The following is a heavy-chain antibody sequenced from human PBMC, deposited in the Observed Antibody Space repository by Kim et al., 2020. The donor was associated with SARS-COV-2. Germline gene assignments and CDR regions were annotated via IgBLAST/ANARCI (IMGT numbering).Heavy chain of an antibody. D-gene: IGHD6-19*01. V-gene: IGHV3-30*18. J-gene: IGHJ6*02. CDR1: GFTFSSYG. CDR2: TSYDGSNK. CDR3: AKDPRTGYSSGWRYYYYGMYV. Sequence: GGSLRLSCVASGFTFSSYGMHWVRQAPGKGLEWVAVTSYDGSNKNYADSVKGRFTISRDNSKNTLYLQMNSLRPEDTAVYYCAKDPRTGYSSGWRYYYYGMYVWGQGTTVTVSS.